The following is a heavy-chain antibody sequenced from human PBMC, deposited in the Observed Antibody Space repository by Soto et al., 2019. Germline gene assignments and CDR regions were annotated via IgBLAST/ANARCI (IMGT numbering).Heavy chain of an antibody. V-gene: IGHV3-30-3*01. D-gene: IGHD5-18*01. CDR1: GFTFSNYA. Sequence: QVQLVESGGGVVQPGRSLRLSCAASGFTFSNYAMHWVRQAPGKGLEWVAVIAYDGSNKYYADSVKGRFTISRDNSKNTLYLQMNSVRAEDTAMYYCSSREYTSGSDFWGQGTLVTVSS. CDR2: IAYDGSNK. J-gene: IGHJ4*02. CDR3: SSREYTSGSDF.